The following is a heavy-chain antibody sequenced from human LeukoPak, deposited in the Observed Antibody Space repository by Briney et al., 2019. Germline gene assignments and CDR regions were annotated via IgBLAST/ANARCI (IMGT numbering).Heavy chain of an antibody. V-gene: IGHV1-2*02. CDR2: INPNSGGA. D-gene: IGHD6-13*01. Sequence: EASVKVSCKASGYTFTDYYLHWVRQAPGQGLEWMGWINPNSGGANFALNFQGRVTMTRATSISTAYMELSRLTSDDTAVYYCARGVGSSWFDPWGQGTLVTVSS. J-gene: IGHJ5*02. CDR1: GYTFTDYY. CDR3: ARGVGSSWFDP.